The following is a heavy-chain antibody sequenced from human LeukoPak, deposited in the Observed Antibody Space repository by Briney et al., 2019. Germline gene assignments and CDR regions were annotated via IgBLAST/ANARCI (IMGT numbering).Heavy chain of an antibody. CDR3: ARDQGPPPWAYCGGDCFVGAFDI. CDR2: IRYDGRNK. D-gene: IGHD2-21*02. CDR1: GFIFSSYG. Sequence: GGSLRLSCAASGFIFSSYGMHWVRQAPGKGLEWVAFIRYDGRNKYYADSVKGRFTISRDNSKNTLYLQMNSLRAEDTAVYYCARDQGPPPWAYCGGDCFVGAFDIWGQGTMVTVSS. V-gene: IGHV3-30*02. J-gene: IGHJ3*02.